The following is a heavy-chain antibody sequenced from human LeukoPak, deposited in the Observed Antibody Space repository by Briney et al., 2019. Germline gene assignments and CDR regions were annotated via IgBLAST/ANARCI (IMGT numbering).Heavy chain of an antibody. V-gene: IGHV3-15*01. CDR1: GFTLSNAW. CDR3: TAGPNPAVIQWKYFDY. Sequence: PGGSLRLSCAASGFTLSNAWMSWVRRAPGKGLEWVGRVKSKSDGGTSDYAAPAKGRFAISRDDSKNIINLQMSSLEIEDTAVYYCTAGPNPAVIQWKYFDYWGQGALVPVSS. CDR2: VKSKSDGGTS. D-gene: IGHD5-12*01. J-gene: IGHJ4*02.